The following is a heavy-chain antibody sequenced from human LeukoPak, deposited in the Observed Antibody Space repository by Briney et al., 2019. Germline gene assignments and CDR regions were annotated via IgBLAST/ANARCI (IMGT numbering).Heavy chain of an antibody. CDR1: GFTFDDYG. D-gene: IGHD3/OR15-3a*01. Sequence: GGSLRLSCAASGFTFDDYGMSWVRQAPGKGLEWVSGINWNGGSTGYADSVKGRFTISRDNAKNSLHLQMNSLRAEDTALYHCARDDGTDDAFDIWGQGTMVTVSS. CDR2: INWNGGST. V-gene: IGHV3-20*01. J-gene: IGHJ3*02. CDR3: ARDDGTDDAFDI.